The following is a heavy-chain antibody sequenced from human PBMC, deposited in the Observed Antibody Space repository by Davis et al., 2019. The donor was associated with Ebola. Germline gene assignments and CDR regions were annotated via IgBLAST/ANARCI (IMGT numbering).Heavy chain of an antibody. D-gene: IGHD6-13*01. V-gene: IGHV4-59*01. CDR1: GGSISGFQ. J-gene: IGHJ4*02. Sequence: MPSETLSLTCTISGGSISGFQWAWIRQPPGKGLEWIGYIYYRGSSHYNPSLKSRVTISVDTSKNQFSLNLSSMTAADTAVYYCARGPLRIAAAGSAFDYWGQGTLVTVSS. CDR2: IYYRGSS. CDR3: ARGPLRIAAAGSAFDY.